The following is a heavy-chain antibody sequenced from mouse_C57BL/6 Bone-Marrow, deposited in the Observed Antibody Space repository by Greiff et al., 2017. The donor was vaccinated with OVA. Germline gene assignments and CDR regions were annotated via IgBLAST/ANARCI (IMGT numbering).Heavy chain of an antibody. CDR3: ERGGGYYVPAWFAY. D-gene: IGHD2-3*01. CDR1: GYAFSSYW. V-gene: IGHV1-80*01. CDR2: IFPGDGDT. Sequence: QVQLQQSGAELVKPGASVKISCKASGYAFSSYWMNWVKQRPGKGLEWIGQIFPGDGDTNYNGKFTGKATLTADRSSSTAYIQLSSLTSEDSAVYFCERGGGYYVPAWFAYWGQGTPVTVSA. J-gene: IGHJ3*01.